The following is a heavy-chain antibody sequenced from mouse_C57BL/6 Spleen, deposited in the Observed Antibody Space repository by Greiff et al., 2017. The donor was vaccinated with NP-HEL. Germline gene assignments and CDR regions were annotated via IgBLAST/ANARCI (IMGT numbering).Heavy chain of an antibody. J-gene: IGHJ2*01. V-gene: IGHV3-5*01. CDR3: AREGYYGYDVGYFDY. D-gene: IGHD2-2*01. CDR2: IYYSGTI. CDR1: GISITTGNYR. Sequence: EVQLVESGPGLVKPSQTVFLTCTVTGISITTGNYRWSWIRQFPGNKLEWIGYIYYSGTITYNPSLTSRTTITRDTPKNQFFLEMNSLTAEDTATYYCAREGYYGYDVGYFDYWGQGTTLTVSS.